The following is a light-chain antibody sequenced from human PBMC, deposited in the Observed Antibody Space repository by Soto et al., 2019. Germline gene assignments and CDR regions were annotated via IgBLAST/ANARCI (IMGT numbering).Light chain of an antibody. Sequence: DIQLTQSPSFLSASVGDRVTITCRASQGISSYLAWYQQKPGKAPKVLIYAASTLRSGVPSRLSGSGSGTDFTLTISSLQPEDFATYYCQQLHTYPLTFGGGTNVEIK. J-gene: IGKJ4*01. V-gene: IGKV1-9*01. CDR1: QGISSY. CDR3: QQLHTYPLT. CDR2: AAS.